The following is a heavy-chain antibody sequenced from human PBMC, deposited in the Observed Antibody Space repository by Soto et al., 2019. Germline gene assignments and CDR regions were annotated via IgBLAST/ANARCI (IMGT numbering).Heavy chain of an antibody. CDR2: ISYDGSNK. D-gene: IGHD3-22*01. CDR3: AKDYYDSSGYYPLDY. J-gene: IGHJ4*02. Sequence: GGSLRLSCAASGFTFSSYGMHWVRQAPGKGLEWVAVISYDGSNKYYADSVKGRFTISRDNSKNTLYLQMNSLRAEDTAVYYCAKDYYDSSGYYPLDYWGQGTLVTVS. CDR1: GFTFSSYG. V-gene: IGHV3-30*18.